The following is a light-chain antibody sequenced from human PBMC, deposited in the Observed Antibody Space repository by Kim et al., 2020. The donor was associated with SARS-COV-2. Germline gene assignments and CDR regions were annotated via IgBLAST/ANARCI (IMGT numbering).Light chain of an antibody. CDR2: DAS. J-gene: IGKJ4*01. Sequence: SLSPGDRATRSCMASQSVSSYLALYQQKPGQAPRLLIYDASSRATGIPARFSGSGSGTDFTLTISSLEPEDFAVYYCQQRSNWLTFGGGTKVDIK. CDR1: QSVSSY. V-gene: IGKV3-11*01. CDR3: QQRSNWLT.